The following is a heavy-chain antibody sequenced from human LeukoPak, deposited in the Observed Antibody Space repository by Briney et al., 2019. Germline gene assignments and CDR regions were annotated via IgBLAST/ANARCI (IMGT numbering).Heavy chain of an antibody. D-gene: IGHD2-15*01. CDR1: GFTFSSYS. V-gene: IGHV3-21*01. CDR2: ISSSSSYI. Sequence: PGGSLRLSCAASGFTFSSYSMNWVRQAPGKGLEWVSSISSSSSYIYYADSVKRRFTISRDNAKSSLYLQMNSLRAEDTAVYYCAGPISGRYCSGGSCPNWFDPWGQGTLVTVSS. J-gene: IGHJ5*02. CDR3: AGPISGRYCSGGSCPNWFDP.